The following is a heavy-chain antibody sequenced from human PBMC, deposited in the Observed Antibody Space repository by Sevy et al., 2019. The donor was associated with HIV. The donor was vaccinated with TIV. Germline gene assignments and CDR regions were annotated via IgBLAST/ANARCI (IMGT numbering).Heavy chain of an antibody. CDR1: GGSINNYY. D-gene: IGHD6-13*01. Sequence: SETLSLTCSVSGGSINNYYWSWIRQPPGKGLEWIGYFFYSGSTNYNPSLKSRATISTDTTRNQVSLKVRSVTAADTAVYYCARDIAAPRGMDVWGQGTTVTVSS. CDR3: ARDIAAPRGMDV. CDR2: FFYSGST. V-gene: IGHV4-59*01. J-gene: IGHJ6*02.